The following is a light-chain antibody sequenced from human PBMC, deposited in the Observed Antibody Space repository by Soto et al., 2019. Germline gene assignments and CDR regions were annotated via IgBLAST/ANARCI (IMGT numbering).Light chain of an antibody. Sequence: PGKRATLSCRASQRVSSDLAWYQQRPGQAPRLLIYGASTRATGTPARFSGSGSGTEFTLTISSLQSEDFAVYYCQQYNNWPSITFGQGTRLEI. J-gene: IGKJ5*01. CDR3: QQYNNWPSIT. V-gene: IGKV3-15*01. CDR2: GAS. CDR1: QRVSSD.